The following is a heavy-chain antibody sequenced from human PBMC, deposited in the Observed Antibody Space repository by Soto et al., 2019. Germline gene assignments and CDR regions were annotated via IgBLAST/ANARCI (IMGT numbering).Heavy chain of an antibody. CDR3: ARDKTIAAAGPFDY. V-gene: IGHV3-33*08. Sequence: GGSLRLSCTASGFTFSSYGMHWVRQAPGKGLEWVAVIWYDGSIEYYADSVKGRFTISRDNSKNTLYLQMNSLRAEDTAVYYCARDKTIAAAGPFDYWGQGTLVTAPQ. CDR1: GFTFSSYG. J-gene: IGHJ4*02. D-gene: IGHD6-13*01. CDR2: IWYDGSIE.